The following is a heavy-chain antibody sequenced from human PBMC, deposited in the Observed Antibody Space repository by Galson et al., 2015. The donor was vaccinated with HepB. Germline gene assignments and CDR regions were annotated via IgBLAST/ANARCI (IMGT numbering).Heavy chain of an antibody. CDR2: ISYDGSNT. J-gene: IGHJ6*02. D-gene: IGHD1-26*01. Sequence: SLRLSCAASGFTFSSYAMHWVRQAPGKGLEWVAVISYDGSNTYYADSVRGRFTISRDNSKNTLYLQMNSLRDEDTAVFYCARDPFWYVGGSYGMEVWGQGTTVTVSS. CDR1: GFTFSSYA. CDR3: ARDPFWYVGGSYGMEV. V-gene: IGHV3-30-3*01.